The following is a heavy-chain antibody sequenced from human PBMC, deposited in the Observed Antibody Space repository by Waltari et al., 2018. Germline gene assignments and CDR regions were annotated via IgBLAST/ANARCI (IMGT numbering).Heavy chain of an antibody. J-gene: IGHJ4*02. CDR1: GFPFSSYA. D-gene: IGHD3-22*01. V-gene: IGHV3-30-3*01. CDR2: QTHDGSNK. CDR3: ARDGSIYYDSSGYYPFDY. Sequence: AASGFPFSSYAMHWVRPATGKGLGGVAVQTHDGSNKYYADSVKGRFTISRDNSKNTLYLQMNSLRAEDTAVYYCARDGSIYYDSSGYYPFDYWGQGTLVTVSS.